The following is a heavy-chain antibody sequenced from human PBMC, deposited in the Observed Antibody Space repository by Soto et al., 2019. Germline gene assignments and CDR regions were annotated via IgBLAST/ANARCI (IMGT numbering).Heavy chain of an antibody. CDR1: GFSLSTNGVG. J-gene: IGHJ4*02. D-gene: IGHD4-17*01. CDR3: AHRHGAPGYFDY. V-gene: IGHV2-5*02. CDR2: IYWDDDK. Sequence: QITLKESGPTLVKPTQTLTLTCTFSGFSLSTNGVGVGWIRQPPGKALEWLALIYWDDDKRFSPSLKSRLTITKDTSNNPVVLTMTNMDPVDTATYYCAHRHGAPGYFDYSGQGALVTLSS.